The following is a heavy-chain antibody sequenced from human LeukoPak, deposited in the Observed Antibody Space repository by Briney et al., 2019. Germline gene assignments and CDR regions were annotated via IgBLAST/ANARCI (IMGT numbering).Heavy chain of an antibody. CDR1: GGTFSSYA. V-gene: IGHV1-69*05. D-gene: IGHD2-8*01. CDR3: ARVLERYCTNGVCYFPVNYFDY. Sequence: SVKVSCKASGGTFSSYAISWVRQAPGQGLEWMGRIIPIFGTANYAQKFQGRVTMTRDTSTSTVYMELSSLRSEDTAVYYCARVLERYCTNGVCYFPVNYFDYWGQGTLVTVSS. J-gene: IGHJ4*02. CDR2: IIPIFGTA.